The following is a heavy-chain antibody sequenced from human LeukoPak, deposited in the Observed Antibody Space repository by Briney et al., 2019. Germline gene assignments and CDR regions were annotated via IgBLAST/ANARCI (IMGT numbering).Heavy chain of an antibody. CDR3: ARAFDYNWFSP. J-gene: IGHJ5*02. D-gene: IGHD3-9*01. V-gene: IGHV4-38-2*01. CDR2: IYYSGST. CDR1: NYSISSGFY. Sequence: SETLSLTCAVSNYSISSGFYWAWVRQLPGKGLEWIGNIYYSGSTYCNPSLKSRIIISVDTSKNQFSLKLRSVTAADTAVYYCARAFDYNWFSPWGQGTLVTVSS.